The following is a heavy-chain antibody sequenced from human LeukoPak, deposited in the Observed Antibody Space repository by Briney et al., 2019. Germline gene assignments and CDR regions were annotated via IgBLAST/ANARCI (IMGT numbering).Heavy chain of an antibody. D-gene: IGHD1-26*01. V-gene: IGHV3-33*01. Sequence: GGSLRLSCVVSGLRFRNYGMHWVRQAPGKGLEWVAVIYYDGSNQYYADSVKGRFTVSRGNAKNTLYLQMDSLRAEDTAVYYCATDRNSGKYYDYWGQGTLVTVSS. CDR2: IYYDGSNQ. CDR3: ATDRNSGKYYDY. CDR1: GLRFRNYG. J-gene: IGHJ4*02.